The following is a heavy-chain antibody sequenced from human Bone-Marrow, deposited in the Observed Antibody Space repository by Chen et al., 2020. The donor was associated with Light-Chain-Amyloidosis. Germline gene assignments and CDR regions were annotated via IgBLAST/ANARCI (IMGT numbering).Heavy chain of an antibody. CDR3: AKGYSSSWYGGKWFDP. V-gene: IGHV4-59*01. Sequence: QVQLQESGPGLVKPAETLSLTCTVSGGSLRSYYWSWIRQPPGKGLEWIGYFYYSGSIDYNPSFKSRVTISVDTSKNQVSLNLSSVTAADTAVYYCAKGYSSSWYGGKWFDPWGQGTLVTVSS. CDR1: GGSLRSYY. J-gene: IGHJ5*02. CDR2: FYYSGSI. D-gene: IGHD6-13*01.